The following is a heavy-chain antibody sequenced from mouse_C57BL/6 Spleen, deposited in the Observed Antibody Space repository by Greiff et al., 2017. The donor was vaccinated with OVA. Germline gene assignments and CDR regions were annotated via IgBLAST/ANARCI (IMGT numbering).Heavy chain of an antibody. CDR1: GFTFSDFY. Sequence: EVQLVESGGGLVQSGRSLRLSCATSGFTFSDFYMEWVRQAPGKGLEWIAASRNKANDYTTEYSASVKGRFIVSRDTSQSILYLQMSALRAEDTAIYYCARDAGWLGLYAMDYWGQGTSVTVSS. CDR3: ARDAGWLGLYAMDY. V-gene: IGHV7-1*01. CDR2: SRNKANDYTT. D-gene: IGHD2-3*01. J-gene: IGHJ4*01.